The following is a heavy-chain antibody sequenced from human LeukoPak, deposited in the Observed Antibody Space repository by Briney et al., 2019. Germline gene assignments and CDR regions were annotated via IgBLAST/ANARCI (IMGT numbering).Heavy chain of an antibody. Sequence: PSETLSLTCAVSGYSISSGYYWGWIRQPPGKGLEWTGSIYHSGSTYYNPSLKSRVTISVDTSKNQFSLKLSSVTAADTAVYYCARHVRYCSSTSCWYFDYWGQGTLVTVSS. D-gene: IGHD2-2*01. CDR1: GYSISSGYY. CDR2: IYHSGST. V-gene: IGHV4-38-2*01. J-gene: IGHJ4*02. CDR3: ARHVRYCSSTSCWYFDY.